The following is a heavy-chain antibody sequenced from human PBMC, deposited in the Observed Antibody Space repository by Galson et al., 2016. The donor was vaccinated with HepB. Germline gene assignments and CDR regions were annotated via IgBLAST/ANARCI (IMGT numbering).Heavy chain of an antibody. J-gene: IGHJ4*02. CDR3: AKRDYFDSDGYFPLFDR. Sequence: SLRLSCAASGFTFSTYAMSWVRQAPGKGLEWVSAITGNGATTYYTDSVKGWFTISRDNSKNTLYLQMNSLRDDDTAVYYCAKRDYFDSDGYFPLFDRWGQGTLVTVSS. CDR2: ITGNGATT. CDR1: GFTFSTYA. D-gene: IGHD3-22*01. V-gene: IGHV3-23*01.